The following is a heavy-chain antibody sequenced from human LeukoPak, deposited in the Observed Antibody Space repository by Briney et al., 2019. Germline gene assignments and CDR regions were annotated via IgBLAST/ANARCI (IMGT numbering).Heavy chain of an antibody. D-gene: IGHD1-26*01. CDR3: ARNRAYSGSYFDAFDI. J-gene: IGHJ3*02. CDR2: ISAHNGNT. V-gene: IGHV1-18*01. CDR1: GGTFSSYA. Sequence: ASVKVSCKASGGTFSSYAISWVRQAPGQGLEWMGWISAHNGNTNYARKFQGRPTMTTDTATTTAYMELGSLGSDDTAIYFCARNRAYSGSYFDAFDIWGQGTVVTVSS.